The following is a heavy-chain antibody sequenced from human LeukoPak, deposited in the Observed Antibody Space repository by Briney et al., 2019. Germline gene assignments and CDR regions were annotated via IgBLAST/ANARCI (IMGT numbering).Heavy chain of an antibody. V-gene: IGHV1-2*02. D-gene: IGHD6-19*01. CDR2: INPNSGGT. J-gene: IGHJ6*04. CDR3: ARDLSVAGTYYYYGMDV. Sequence: ASVKVSCKASGYTFTGYYMHWVRQAPGQGLEWMGWINPNSGGTNYAQKFQGRVTMTRDTSISTAYMELSRLGSDDTAVYYCARDLSVAGTYYYYGMDVWGEGTTVTVSS. CDR1: GYTFTGYY.